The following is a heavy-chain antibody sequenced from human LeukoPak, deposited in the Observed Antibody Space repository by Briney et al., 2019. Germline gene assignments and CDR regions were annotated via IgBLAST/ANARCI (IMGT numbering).Heavy chain of an antibody. CDR1: GGSISSSSYY. J-gene: IGHJ4*02. CDR2: IYYSGST. CDR3: ASGRGYCSSTSCYRGYYFDY. D-gene: IGHD2-2*01. V-gene: IGHV4-39*01. Sequence: SETLSLTCTVSGGSISSSSYYWGWIRQPPGKGLEWIGSIYYSGSTYYNPSLKSRVTISVDTSKNQFSLKLSSVTAADTAVYYCASGRGYCSSTSCYRGYYFDYWGQGTLVTVSS.